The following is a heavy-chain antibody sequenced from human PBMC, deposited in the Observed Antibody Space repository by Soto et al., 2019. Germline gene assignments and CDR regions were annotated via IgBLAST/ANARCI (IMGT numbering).Heavy chain of an antibody. D-gene: IGHD6-13*01. J-gene: IGHJ5*02. CDR2: IYSGGST. Sequence: GGSLRLSCAASGFTVSSNYMSWIRQAPGKGLEWVSVIYSGGSTYYADSVKGRFTISRDNSKNTLYLQMNSLRAEDTAVYYCATTLNLRKQLVRGWFDPWGQGTLVTVS. CDR1: GFTVSSNY. V-gene: IGHV3-66*01. CDR3: ATTLNLRKQLVRGWFDP.